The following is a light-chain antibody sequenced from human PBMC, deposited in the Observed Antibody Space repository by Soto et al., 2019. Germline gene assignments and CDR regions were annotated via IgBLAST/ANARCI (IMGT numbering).Light chain of an antibody. CDR2: AAS. Sequence: DLQMTQSPSSLSASVGDRVTITCRASQNINNYLNWYQQKPGKAPKLLIYAASSLQSGVPSRFSGSGSGPDFTLTISSLQPEDFATYYCQQSDSHPFTFGPGTKVDIK. J-gene: IGKJ3*01. CDR1: QNINNY. V-gene: IGKV1-39*01. CDR3: QQSDSHPFT.